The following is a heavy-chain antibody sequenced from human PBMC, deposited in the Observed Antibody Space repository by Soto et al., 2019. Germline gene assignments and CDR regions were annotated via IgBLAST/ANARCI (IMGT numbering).Heavy chain of an antibody. D-gene: IGHD6-19*01. CDR1: GGTFSSSA. Sequence: QVQLVQSGAEMSEPGSSVKVSCKASGGTFSSSAINWLRQAPGQGPEWMGGIIPTFGTANYIEKFRGRVTITADTSTSTAYMEVSSLTSEDTAMYFCARSETAGHRGFDIWGQGTMVTVSS. V-gene: IGHV1-69*06. J-gene: IGHJ3*02. CDR2: IIPTFGTA. CDR3: ARSETAGHRGFDI.